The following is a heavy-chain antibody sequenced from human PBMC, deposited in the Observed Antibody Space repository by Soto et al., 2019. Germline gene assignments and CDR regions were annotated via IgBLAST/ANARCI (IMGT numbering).Heavy chain of an antibody. D-gene: IGHD2-2*01. V-gene: IGHV4-34*01. CDR2: INHSGST. CDR3: ARWSGDEDIVVVPAASDGYYYYYMDV. Sequence: SQTLSLTCAVYGGSFSGYYWSWIRQPPGKGLEWIGEINHSGSTNYNPSLKSRVTISVDTSKNQFSLKLSSVTAADTAVYYCARWSGDEDIVVVPAASDGYYYYYMDVWGKGTTVTVSS. CDR1: GGSFSGYY. J-gene: IGHJ6*03.